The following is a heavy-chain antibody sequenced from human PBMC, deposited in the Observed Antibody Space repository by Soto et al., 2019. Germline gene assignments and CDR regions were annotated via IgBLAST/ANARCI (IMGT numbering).Heavy chain of an antibody. Sequence: GGSLRLSCAASGFTFSDYYMSWIRQAPGKGLEWVSYISSSGSTIYYADSVKGRFTISRDNAKNSLYLQMNSLGAEDTAVYYCARDRSYSNYLNWFDPWGQGTLVTVSS. CDR2: ISSSGSTI. CDR3: ARDRSYSNYLNWFDP. CDR1: GFTFSDYY. V-gene: IGHV3-11*01. D-gene: IGHD4-4*01. J-gene: IGHJ5*02.